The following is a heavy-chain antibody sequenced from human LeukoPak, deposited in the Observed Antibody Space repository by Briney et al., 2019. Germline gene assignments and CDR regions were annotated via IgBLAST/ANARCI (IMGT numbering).Heavy chain of an antibody. Sequence: SVKVSCKASGGTFSSYAISWVRQAPGQGLEWMEGIIPIFGTANYAQKFQGRVTITADESTSTAYMELSSLRSEDTAVYYCARDWAYCSSTSCYNWFDPWGQGTLVTVSS. D-gene: IGHD2-2*01. J-gene: IGHJ5*02. CDR2: IIPIFGTA. V-gene: IGHV1-69*01. CDR1: GGTFSSYA. CDR3: ARDWAYCSSTSCYNWFDP.